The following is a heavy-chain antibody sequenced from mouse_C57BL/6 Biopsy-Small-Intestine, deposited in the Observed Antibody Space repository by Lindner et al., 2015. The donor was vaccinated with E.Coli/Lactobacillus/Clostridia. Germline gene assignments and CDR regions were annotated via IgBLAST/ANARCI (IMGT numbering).Heavy chain of an antibody. J-gene: IGHJ4*01. V-gene: IGHV1S55*01. CDR2: MNPNSGNT. D-gene: IGHD3-1*01. CDR1: GYTFTTYD. Sequence: SVKVSCKASGYTFTTYDINWVRQATGQGLEWMGWMNPNSGNTGYAQKFQGRITMTRNTSISTAYMELSSLRSEDTAVYYCAGRAPSTRVITTDYWGQGTLVTVSS. CDR3: AGRAPSTRVITTDY.